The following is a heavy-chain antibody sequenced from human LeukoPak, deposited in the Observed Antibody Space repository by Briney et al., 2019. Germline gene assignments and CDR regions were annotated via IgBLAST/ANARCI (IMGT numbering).Heavy chain of an antibody. CDR2: ISSSAGTI. D-gene: IGHD2-8*02. CDR1: GFTFSDYY. V-gene: IGHV3-11*01. CDR3: ARPLVVTDAFDI. Sequence: PGGSLRLSCAASGFTFSDYYMSWIRQAPGKGLEWASYISSSAGTIYHADSVKGRFTISRDNAKNSLYLQMNSLRAEDTAVYYCARPLVVTDAFDIWGQGTMVTVSS. J-gene: IGHJ3*02.